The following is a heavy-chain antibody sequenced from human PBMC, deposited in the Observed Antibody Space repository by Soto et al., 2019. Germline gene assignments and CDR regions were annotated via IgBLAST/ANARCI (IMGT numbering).Heavy chain of an antibody. V-gene: IGHV3-66*01. J-gene: IGHJ3*02. CDR2: IYSDGPT. D-gene: IGHD3-16*01. CDR3: ARVALGASDI. CDR1: GFTVSSNY. Sequence: EVQLVESGGGLVQPGGSLRLSCVASGFTVSSNYMSWVRQAPGKGLEWVSTIYSDGPTYYADSVKGRFTISRDSSKNTLYLQMNSLRAEDTAVYYCARVALGASDIWGQGTMVTVSS.